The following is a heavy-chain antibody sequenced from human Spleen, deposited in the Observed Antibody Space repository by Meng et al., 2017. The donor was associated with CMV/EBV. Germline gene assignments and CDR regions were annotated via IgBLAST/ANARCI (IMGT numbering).Heavy chain of an antibody. CDR1: GGSVSSGSYY. J-gene: IGHJ4*02. V-gene: IGHV4-61*01. Sequence: SETLSLTCTVSGGSVSSGSYYWSWIRQPPGKGLEWIGYIYYSGSTNYNPSLKSRVTISVDTSKNQFSLKLSYVTAADTAVYYCARGGLAAAGTHDYWGQGTLVTVSS. CDR3: ARGGLAAAGTHDY. CDR2: IYYSGST. D-gene: IGHD6-13*01.